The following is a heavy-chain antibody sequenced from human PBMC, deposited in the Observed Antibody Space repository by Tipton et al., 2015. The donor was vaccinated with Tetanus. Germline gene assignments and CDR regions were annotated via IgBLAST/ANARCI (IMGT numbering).Heavy chain of an antibody. Sequence: QSGAEVKKPGASVKVSCKAAGYTFTGNYLQWVRQAPGQGLEWMGWINPDSGGTNSAQKFQGRVTMTRDTSISTAYMELSRLRSDDTGVYYWARAGPQATFGVKYSMDVWGQGTTVTVSS. CDR1: GYTFTGNY. CDR2: INPDSGGT. CDR3: ARAGPQATFGVKYSMDV. J-gene: IGHJ6*02. D-gene: IGHD3-3*01. V-gene: IGHV1-2*02.